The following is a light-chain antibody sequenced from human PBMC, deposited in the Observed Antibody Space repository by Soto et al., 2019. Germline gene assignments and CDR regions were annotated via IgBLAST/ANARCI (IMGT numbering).Light chain of an antibody. Sequence: DIPMTQSPSSVSASVGDRVTITCRASQGINTHLAWYQQKPGKAPNLLISAASNLQSGVPSRFSGSGSGTDFTLTISSLQPEDFTTYYCQQTNTFPHTFGQGTNLEIK. CDR2: AAS. CDR1: QGINTH. V-gene: IGKV1-12*01. CDR3: QQTNTFPHT. J-gene: IGKJ2*01.